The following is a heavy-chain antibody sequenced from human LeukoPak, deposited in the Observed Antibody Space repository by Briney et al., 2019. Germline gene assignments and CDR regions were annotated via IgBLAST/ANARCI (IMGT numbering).Heavy chain of an antibody. CDR3: AKPRGEEWLVGLYDAFDI. J-gene: IGHJ3*02. CDR1: GFTFSSYA. D-gene: IGHD6-19*01. V-gene: IGHV3-23*01. CDR2: ISGSDGST. Sequence: GGSLRLSCAASGFTFSSYAMSWVRQAPGRGLEWVSVISGSDGSTYYADSVKGRFTISRDNSKNTLYLQMNSLRAEDTAVFYCAKPRGEEWLVGLYDAFDIWGQGTMVTVSS.